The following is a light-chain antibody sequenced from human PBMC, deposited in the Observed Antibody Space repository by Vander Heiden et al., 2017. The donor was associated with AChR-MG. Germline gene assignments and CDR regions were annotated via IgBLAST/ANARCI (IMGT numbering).Light chain of an antibody. J-gene: IGLJ2*01. CDR1: SSNIGSNY. CDR2: RNT. V-gene: IGLV1-47*01. CDR3: AAGDDSLSGVV. Sequence: QSVLTQPPSASGTPAQRVTISCSGSSSNIGSNYVYWYQQLPGTAPKLLIYRNTQRPSGVPDRFSGSKSGTSASLAISGLRSEDEADYYCAAGDDSLSGVVFGGGTKLTVL.